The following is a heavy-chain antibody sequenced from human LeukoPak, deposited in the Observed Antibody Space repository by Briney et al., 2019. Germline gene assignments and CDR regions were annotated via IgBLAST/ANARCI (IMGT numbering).Heavy chain of an antibody. CDR1: GFTFSNYG. CDR2: ITGSGGST. D-gene: IGHD3-22*01. Sequence: PGGTLRLSCAASGFTFSNYGLSWVRQAPGKGLEWVSGITGSGGSTYYADSVKGRFTISRDNSKNTLYLQMNSLRAEDTAVYYCAKDFYYYDSSGYYPYYYYYYMDVWGKGTTVTVSS. V-gene: IGHV3-23*01. J-gene: IGHJ6*03. CDR3: AKDFYYYDSSGYYPYYYYYYMDV.